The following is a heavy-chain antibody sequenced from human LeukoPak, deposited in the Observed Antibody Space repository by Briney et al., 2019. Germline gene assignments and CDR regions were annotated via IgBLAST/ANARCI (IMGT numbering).Heavy chain of an antibody. J-gene: IGHJ2*01. CDR3: ARGLRYCSGGSCYRHPRYWYFDL. D-gene: IGHD2-15*01. CDR1: GFTFSSYA. Sequence: PGGSLRLSCAASGFTFSSYAMSCVRQAPGKGLEWMSAISGSGGSTYYADSVKGRFTISRDNSKNTLYLQMNSLRAEDTAVYYCARGLRYCSGGSCYRHPRYWYFDLWGRGTLVTVSS. V-gene: IGHV3-23*01. CDR2: ISGSGGST.